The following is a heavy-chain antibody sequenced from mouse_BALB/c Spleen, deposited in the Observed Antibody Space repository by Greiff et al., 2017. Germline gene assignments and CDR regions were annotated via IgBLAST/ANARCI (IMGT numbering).Heavy chain of an antibody. CDR3: ARIITDAMDY. D-gene: IGHD2-12*01. Sequence: VQLQQSGAELVRPGVSVKISCKGSGYTFTDYAMHWVKQSHAKSLEWIGVISTYYGDASYNQKFKGKATMTVDKSSSTAYMELARLTSEDSAIYYCARIITDAMDYWGQGTSVTVSS. J-gene: IGHJ4*01. CDR1: GYTFTDYA. V-gene: IGHV1S137*01. CDR2: ISTYYGDA.